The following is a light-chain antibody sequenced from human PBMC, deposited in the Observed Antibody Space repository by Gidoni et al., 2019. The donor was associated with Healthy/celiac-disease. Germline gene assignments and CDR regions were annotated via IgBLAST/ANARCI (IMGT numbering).Light chain of an antibody. CDR2: GAS. V-gene: IGKV3-15*01. CDR1: QSVSSY. J-gene: IGKJ4*01. CDR3: QQYNNWPLT. Sequence: ELVLTQSPATLSVSPGERATLSCRATQSVSSYLDWYQQNPGQAPRLLVYGASTRATGIPARFSGSGSGTEFTLTISSLQSEDFAVYYCQQYNNWPLTFGGGTKVEIK.